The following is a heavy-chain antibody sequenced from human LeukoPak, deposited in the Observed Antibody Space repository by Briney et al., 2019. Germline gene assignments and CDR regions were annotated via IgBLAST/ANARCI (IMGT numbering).Heavy chain of an antibody. CDR3: ARDIVGATSWFDP. J-gene: IGHJ5*02. Sequence: GGSLRLSCAASGFTFRSYWMSWVRQAPGKGLEWVANINQDGSEKYYVDSVKGRFTISRDNAKNSLYLQMNSLRAEDTAVYYCARDIVGATSWFDPWGQGTLVTVSS. V-gene: IGHV3-7*01. CDR2: INQDGSEK. D-gene: IGHD1-26*01. CDR1: GFTFRSYW.